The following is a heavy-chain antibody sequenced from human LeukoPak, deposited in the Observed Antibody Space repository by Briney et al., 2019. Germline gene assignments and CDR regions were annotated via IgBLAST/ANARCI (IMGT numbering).Heavy chain of an antibody. V-gene: IGHV5-51*01. CDR3: ARHPYYYDSSGQSAFDY. J-gene: IGHJ4*02. CDR1: GYSFTSYW. CDR2: IYPGDSDT. Sequence: PGESLKISCKGSGYSFTSYWIGWVRQMPGKGLEWMGIIYPGDSDTRYSPSFQGQVTISADKSVSTAYLQWSSLKASDTAMYYCARHPYYYDSSGQSAFDYWGQGTLVTVSS. D-gene: IGHD3-22*01.